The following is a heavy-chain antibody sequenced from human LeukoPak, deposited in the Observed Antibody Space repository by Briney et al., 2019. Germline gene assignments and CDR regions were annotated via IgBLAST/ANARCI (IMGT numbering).Heavy chain of an antibody. CDR2: ISSSSSYI. Sequence: GGSLRLSCAASGFTFSSYSMNWVRQAPGKGLEWVSSISSSSSYIYYADSVKGRFTISRDNAKNSLYLQMNSLGAEDTAVYYCASDASLYSGSSGFDYWGQGTLVTVSS. D-gene: IGHD1-26*01. J-gene: IGHJ4*02. CDR3: ASDASLYSGSSGFDY. CDR1: GFTFSSYS. V-gene: IGHV3-21*01.